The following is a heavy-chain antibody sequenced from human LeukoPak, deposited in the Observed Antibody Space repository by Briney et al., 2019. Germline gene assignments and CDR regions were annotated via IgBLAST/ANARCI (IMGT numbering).Heavy chain of an antibody. CDR3: ARAPEVHYYYMDV. J-gene: IGHJ6*03. V-gene: IGHV3-21*01. CDR1: GFAFNTYR. CDR2: ISSSSTDI. Sequence: PGGSPRLSCAASGFAFNTYRMDWVRQAPGKGLEWVSSISSSSTDIYYADSFRGRFTISRDNARNTLYLQMNSLRAEDTAVYYCARAPEVHYYYMDVWGTGTTVTVSS.